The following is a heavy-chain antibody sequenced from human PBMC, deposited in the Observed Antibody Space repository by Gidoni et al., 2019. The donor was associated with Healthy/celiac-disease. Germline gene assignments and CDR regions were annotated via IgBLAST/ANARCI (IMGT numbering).Heavy chain of an antibody. Sequence: QVQLVESGGGVVQPGRSLRLSCAASGFTFSSYAMHWVRQAPGKGLEWVAVISYDGSNKYYADSVKGRFTISRDNSKNTLYLQMNSLRAEDTAVYYCARDVLGPYDFWSEYYYGMDVWGQGTTVTVSS. D-gene: IGHD3-3*01. CDR2: ISYDGSNK. V-gene: IGHV3-30*04. J-gene: IGHJ6*02. CDR1: GFTFSSYA. CDR3: ARDVLGPYDFWSEYYYGMDV.